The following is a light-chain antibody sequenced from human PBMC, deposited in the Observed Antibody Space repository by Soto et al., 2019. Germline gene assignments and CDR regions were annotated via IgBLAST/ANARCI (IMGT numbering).Light chain of an antibody. V-gene: IGKV1-9*01. CDR1: QGISNY. J-gene: IGKJ1*01. CDR3: QHYGGMWT. Sequence: DIQLTQSPSSLSASVGDRVTITFRASQGISNYLAWYQQKPGKAPKLLIYDASTLQSGVPSRFSGSGSGTDFILTISSLQPDDFASYCCQHYGGMWTFGQGTKVDI. CDR2: DAS.